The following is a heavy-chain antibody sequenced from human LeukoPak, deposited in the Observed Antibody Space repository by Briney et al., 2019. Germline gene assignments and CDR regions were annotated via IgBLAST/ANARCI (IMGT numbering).Heavy chain of an antibody. Sequence: PGGSLRLSCAASGFTFSSYWMSWVRQAPGKGLEWVANIKQDGSEKYYVDSVKGRFTISRDNAKNSLYLQMNSLRAEDTAVYYCARSRGTTSWYYYDSSGYYLDYWGQGTLVTVSS. CDR3: ARSRGTTSWYYYDSSGYYLDY. CDR1: GFTFSSYW. CDR2: IKQDGSEK. V-gene: IGHV3-7*01. J-gene: IGHJ4*02. D-gene: IGHD3-22*01.